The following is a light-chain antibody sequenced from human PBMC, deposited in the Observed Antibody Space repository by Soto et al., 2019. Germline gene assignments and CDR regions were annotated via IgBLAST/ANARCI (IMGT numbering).Light chain of an antibody. Sequence: QSVLTQPPSVSGAPGQTVTISCAGSSSNIGPGFDVHWYQQVSGAAPKLLIYGNSNRPSGVPDRFSGSRSGTSASLAITGLQPEDEDDYYCQSYDSSLRGSVFGPGTKVTV. V-gene: IGLV1-40*01. CDR2: GNS. CDR3: QSYDSSLRGSV. CDR1: SSNIGPGFD. J-gene: IGLJ1*01.